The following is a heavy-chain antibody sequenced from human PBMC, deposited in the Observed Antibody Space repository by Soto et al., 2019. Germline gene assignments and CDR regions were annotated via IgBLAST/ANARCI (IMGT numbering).Heavy chain of an antibody. Sequence: QVQLVQSGPEVKEPWSSVKVSCKTSGGTFSSYSLNWVRQAPGQGLEWMGVITPLYGTKNYAQRFRGRVTFSADEATRPVFRELTRATSVDTSVYVCARGGTWKSFDSWGQGTLVTVSS. J-gene: IGHJ5*01. D-gene: IGHD3-16*01. V-gene: IGHV1-69*12. CDR1: GGTFSSYS. CDR2: ITPLYGTK. CDR3: ARGGTWKSFDS.